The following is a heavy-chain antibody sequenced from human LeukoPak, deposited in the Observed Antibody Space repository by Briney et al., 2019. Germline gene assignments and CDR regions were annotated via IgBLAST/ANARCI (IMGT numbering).Heavy chain of an antibody. CDR1: GFTFSSYS. D-gene: IGHD3-3*01. V-gene: IGHV3-21*01. J-gene: IGHJ3*02. Sequence: GGSLRLSCAASGFTFSSYSMNWVRQAPGKGLEWVSSISSSSSYIYYADSVKGRFTISRDNAKNSLYLQMNSLRAEDTAVYYCARGPRITIFGVGDAFDIWGQGTMVTVSS. CDR3: ARGPRITIFGVGDAFDI. CDR2: ISSSSSYI.